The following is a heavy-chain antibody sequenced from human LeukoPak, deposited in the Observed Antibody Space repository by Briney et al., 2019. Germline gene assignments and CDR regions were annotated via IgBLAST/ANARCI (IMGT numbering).Heavy chain of an antibody. J-gene: IGHJ6*03. Sequence: GGSLRLSCAASGFTFSDYYMSWIRQAPGKGLEWVSYISSSGSTIYYADSVKGRFTISRDNAKNSLYLQMNSLRAEDTAVYYCARVGEDYDYVWGSSTYYYYMDVWGKGTTVTVSS. CDR3: ARVGEDYDYVWGSSTYYYYMDV. CDR1: GFTFSDYY. CDR2: ISSSGSTI. V-gene: IGHV3-11*01. D-gene: IGHD3-16*01.